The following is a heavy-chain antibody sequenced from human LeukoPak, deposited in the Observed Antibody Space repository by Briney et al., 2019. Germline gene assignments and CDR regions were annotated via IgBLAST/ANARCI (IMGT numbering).Heavy chain of an antibody. J-gene: IGHJ5*02. CDR2: IYYSGNT. V-gene: IGHV4-39*01. CDR3: VRGPYGSSISNWFDP. Sequence: SETLSLTCTVSGVSISSSNSYWGWIRQPPGKGLEWIGSIYYSGNTYYNASLKSQVSISIDTSKNQFSLNLRSVTAADTAVYYCVRGPYGSSISNWFDPWGQGLLVTVSS. D-gene: IGHD3-10*01. CDR1: GVSISSSNSY.